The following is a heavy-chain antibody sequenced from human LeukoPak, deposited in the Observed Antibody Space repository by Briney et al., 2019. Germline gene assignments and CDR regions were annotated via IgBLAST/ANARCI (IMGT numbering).Heavy chain of an antibody. V-gene: IGHV1-2*02. CDR1: GGTFSSYA. J-gene: IGHJ1*01. CDR2: INPNSGGT. CDR3: ARDVRYCSGGSCSGSLTRLGSFSVYFQH. D-gene: IGHD2-15*01. Sequence: GASVKVSCKASGGTFSSYAINWVRPAPGQGLEWMGWINPNSGGTNYAQKFQGRVTMTRDTSISTAYMELSRLRSDDTAVYYCARDVRYCSGGSCSGSLTRLGSFSVYFQHWGQGTLVTVSS.